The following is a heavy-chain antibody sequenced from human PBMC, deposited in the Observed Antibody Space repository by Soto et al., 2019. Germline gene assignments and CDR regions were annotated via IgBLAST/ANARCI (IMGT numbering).Heavy chain of an antibody. J-gene: IGHJ4*02. CDR2: ISAYNGNT. CDR1: GYTFTSYG. CDR3: ARQKYYYDTSGYFMPDY. V-gene: IGHV1-18*04. Sequence: AAVKVSCKASGYTFTSYGISWVRQAPEQGLEWMGWISAYNGNTNYPQKFQGRVTMTTDISTRTAYMELRSLRSDDTAVYYCARQKYYYDTSGYFMPDYWGQGTQVTVSS. D-gene: IGHD3-22*01.